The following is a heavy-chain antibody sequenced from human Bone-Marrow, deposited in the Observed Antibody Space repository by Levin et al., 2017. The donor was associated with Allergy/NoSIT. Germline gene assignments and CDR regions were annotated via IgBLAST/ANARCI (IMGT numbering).Heavy chain of an antibody. Sequence: GESLKISCKASGYTFTGYYMHWVRQAPGQGLEWMGRINPNSGGTNYAQKFQGRVTMTRDTSISTAYMELSRLRSDDTAVYYCARGMGSSGYYSRYRYYYGMDVWGQGTTVTVSS. CDR1: GYTFTGYY. D-gene: IGHD3-22*01. V-gene: IGHV1-2*06. CDR3: ARGMGSSGYYSRYRYYYGMDV. J-gene: IGHJ6*02. CDR2: INPNSGGT.